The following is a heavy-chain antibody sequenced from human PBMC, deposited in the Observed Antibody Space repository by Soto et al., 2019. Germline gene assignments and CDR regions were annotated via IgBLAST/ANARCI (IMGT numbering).Heavy chain of an antibody. J-gene: IGHJ6*02. CDR2: ISYDGNSK. V-gene: IGHV3-30*18. CDR3: VKGSRGEYWYYYNGVDV. D-gene: IGHD3-10*01. Sequence: PGGSLRLSCAASGFPFYSYGMHWVRQAPGKGLEWVALISYDGNSKYYADSVKGRFTLSRDTSKNTLYLQMNSLRAEDTAVYYCVKGSRGEYWYYYNGVDVWGQGTTVTGSS. CDR1: GFPFYSYG.